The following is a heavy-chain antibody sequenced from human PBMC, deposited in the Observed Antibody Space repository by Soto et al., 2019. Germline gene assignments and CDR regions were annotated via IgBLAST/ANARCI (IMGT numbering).Heavy chain of an antibody. J-gene: IGHJ4*02. V-gene: IGHV4-59*01. D-gene: IGHD5-18*01. CDR3: ARTVFRGSTRKSDTAMVMYY. CDR1: GGSISSYY. Sequence: SETLSLTCTVSGGSISSYYWSWIRQPPGKGLEWIGYIYYSGSTNYNPSLKSRVTISVDTSKNQFSLKLSSVTAADTAVYYCARTVFRGSTRKSDTAMVMYYWGQGTLVTVSS. CDR2: IYYSGST.